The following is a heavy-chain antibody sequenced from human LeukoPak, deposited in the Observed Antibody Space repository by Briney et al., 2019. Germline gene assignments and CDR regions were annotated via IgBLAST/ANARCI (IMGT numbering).Heavy chain of an antibody. Sequence: ASVKVSCKASGYTFTGYYMHWVRQAPGQGLEWMGWINPNSGGTNYAQKFQGRVTMTRDTSISTAYMELSRLRSDDTAVYYCARDLGMVRGNFDYWGQGTLVTASS. CDR3: ARDLGMVRGNFDY. J-gene: IGHJ4*02. CDR2: INPNSGGT. CDR1: GYTFTGYY. V-gene: IGHV1-2*02. D-gene: IGHD3-10*01.